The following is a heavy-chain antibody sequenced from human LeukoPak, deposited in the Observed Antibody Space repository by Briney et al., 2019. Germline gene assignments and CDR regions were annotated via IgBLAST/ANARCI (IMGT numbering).Heavy chain of an antibody. V-gene: IGHV4-34*01. CDR3: ARGYSHPDY. J-gene: IGHJ4*02. Sequence: SETLSLTCAVYGGSFSGYYWSWIRQPPGKGLEWIGEINHSGSTNYNPSLKSRVTISVDTSKNQISLRLRSVTAADTAVYFCARGYSHPDYWGQGTLVTVSS. D-gene: IGHD5-18*01. CDR1: GGSFSGYY. CDR2: INHSGST.